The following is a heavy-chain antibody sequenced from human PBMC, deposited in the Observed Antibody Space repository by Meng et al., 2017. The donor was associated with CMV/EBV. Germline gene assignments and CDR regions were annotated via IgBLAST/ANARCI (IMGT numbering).Heavy chain of an antibody. CDR2: IRYDGSNK. CDR3: AKGFDP. Sequence: GESLKISCAASGFTFSSYGMHWVRQAPGKGLEWVAFIRYDGSNKYYADSVKCRFTISRDNSKNTLYLQMNSLRAEDTAVYYCAKGFDPWGQGTLVTVSS. CDR1: GFTFSSYG. J-gene: IGHJ5*02. V-gene: IGHV3-30*02.